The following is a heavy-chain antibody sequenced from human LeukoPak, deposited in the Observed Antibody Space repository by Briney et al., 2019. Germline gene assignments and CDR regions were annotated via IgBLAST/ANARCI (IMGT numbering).Heavy chain of an antibody. V-gene: IGHV3-53*01. D-gene: IGHD4/OR15-4a*01. Sequence: GGSLRLSCAASGFTVSSNYMSWVRQAPGKGLEWVSVIYADFDNTDYADSVRGRFTISRDSSKNTLYLHMNSLRVEDTATYFCARALNRHIGAFEYWGQGALVTVSS. CDR3: ARALNRHIGAFEY. CDR2: IYADFDNT. CDR1: GFTVSSNY. J-gene: IGHJ4*02.